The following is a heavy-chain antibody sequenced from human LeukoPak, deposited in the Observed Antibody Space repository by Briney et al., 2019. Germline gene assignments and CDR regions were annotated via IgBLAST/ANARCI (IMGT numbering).Heavy chain of an antibody. D-gene: IGHD2-15*01. CDR3: ARVLRYCSGGNCYSGGLGYMDV. V-gene: IGHV3-30*04. CDR2: ISYDGSNK. Sequence: GGSLRLSCSASGFTLSSYAMHWVRQAPGKGLEWVAVISYDGSNKYYADSVKGRFTISRDNAKNSLFLQMNSLRAEDTAVYYCARVLRYCSGGNCYSGGLGYMDVWGKGTTVTISS. J-gene: IGHJ6*03. CDR1: GFTLSSYA.